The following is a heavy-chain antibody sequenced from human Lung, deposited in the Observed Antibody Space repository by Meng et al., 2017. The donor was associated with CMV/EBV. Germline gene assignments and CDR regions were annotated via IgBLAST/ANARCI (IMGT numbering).Heavy chain of an antibody. CDR3: ARDGSKSRYDYHGMEV. V-gene: IGHV3-30*03. Sequence: GESLKISCGVSGSSLADDVMHWVRQAPGKGLECVTVISYDGSNIYYADSVNGRFTISRDISRNTLYLQMNRLRVEDTAVYYCARDGSKSRYDYHGMEVWGQGTXVTVSS. J-gene: IGHJ6*02. CDR1: GSSLADDV. D-gene: IGHD2-15*01. CDR2: ISYDGSNI.